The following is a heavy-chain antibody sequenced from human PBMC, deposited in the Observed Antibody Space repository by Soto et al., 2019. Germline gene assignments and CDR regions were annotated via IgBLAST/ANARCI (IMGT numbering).Heavy chain of an antibody. Sequence: PVGSLRLSCAASGFTFSTYWMHWFRQAPGKGLVWVSRINSDGSTTNYADSVKGRFTISRDNAKNTLYLQMNSLRAEDTAVYYCARDHEYNWNYWFVASTAPPSYAMDVWGQGTAVTVAS. D-gene: IGHD1-7*01. CDR1: GFTFSTYW. CDR2: INSDGSTT. V-gene: IGHV3-74*01. J-gene: IGHJ6*02. CDR3: ARDHEYNWNYWFVASTAPPSYAMDV.